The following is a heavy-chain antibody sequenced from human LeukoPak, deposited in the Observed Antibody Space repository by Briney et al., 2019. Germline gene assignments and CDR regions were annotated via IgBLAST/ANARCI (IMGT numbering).Heavy chain of an antibody. CDR3: ARQEYCSGASCYTWFDP. J-gene: IGHJ5*02. D-gene: IGHD2-15*01. Sequence: GESLKISCKGSGYRFSTYWIGWVRQMPGKGLEWMGIIYPGDSDTRYSPSFQGQVTISADKSISTAYLQWSSLKASDTAMYYCARQEYCSGASCYTWFDPWSQGTLVTVSS. V-gene: IGHV5-51*01. CDR1: GYRFSTYW. CDR2: IYPGDSDT.